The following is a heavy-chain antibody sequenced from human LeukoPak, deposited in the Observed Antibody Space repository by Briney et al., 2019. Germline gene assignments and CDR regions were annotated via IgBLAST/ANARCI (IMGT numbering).Heavy chain of an antibody. CDR2: ISTYDGKT. CDR3: ARVSGTWGYFYMDV. J-gene: IGHJ6*03. CDR1: GYAFTSHG. V-gene: IGHV1-18*01. D-gene: IGHD1-1*01. Sequence: ASVKVSCKPFGYAFTSHGFTWVRQAPGQGLEWMGWISTYDGKTDYAQNFQGRVTMTIDASTSTAYMEVRSLRSDDTAVYYCARVSGTWGYFYMDVRAKGSTVTVSS.